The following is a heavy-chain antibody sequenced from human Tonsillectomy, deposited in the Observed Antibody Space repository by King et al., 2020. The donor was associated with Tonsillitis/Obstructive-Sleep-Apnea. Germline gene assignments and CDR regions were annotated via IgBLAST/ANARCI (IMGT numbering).Heavy chain of an antibody. V-gene: IGHV4-34*01. Sequence: VQLQQWGAGLLKPSETLSLTCAVYGGSFSGYYWSWIRQPPGKGLEWIGEINHSGSTNYNPPLKSRVTISVDTSKNQFSLKLSSVTAADTAVYYCASVSGSFNWFDPWGQGTLVTVSS. D-gene: IGHD1-26*01. CDR1: GGSFSGYY. CDR3: ASVSGSFNWFDP. CDR2: INHSGST. J-gene: IGHJ5*02.